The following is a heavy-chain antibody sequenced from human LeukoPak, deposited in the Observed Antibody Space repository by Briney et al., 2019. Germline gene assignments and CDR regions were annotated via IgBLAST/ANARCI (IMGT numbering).Heavy chain of an antibody. Sequence: PGGSLRLSCTASGFTLSDYYMSWIRQAPGKGLEWISYISSSGSPIYYADSVKGRFTVSRDNAKNSLYLQMNSLRAEDTAVYYCAREVVVSGTGNYFDYWGQGTLVTVSS. CDR3: AREVVVSGTGNYFDY. J-gene: IGHJ4*02. V-gene: IGHV3-11*01. CDR2: ISSSGSPI. D-gene: IGHD6-19*01. CDR1: GFTLSDYY.